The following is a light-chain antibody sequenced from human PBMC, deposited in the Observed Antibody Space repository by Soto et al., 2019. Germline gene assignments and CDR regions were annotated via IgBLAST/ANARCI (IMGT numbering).Light chain of an antibody. V-gene: IGKV1-27*01. CDR2: AAS. CDR1: QGIGIY. J-gene: IGKJ4*01. CDR3: QKYNTAPLT. Sequence: DTQMTQSPSSLSASLGDRVTITCRASQGIGIYLAWFQQRPGKVPKLLIYAASTLQSGVPSRFSGSGSGTDFTLTISSLQPEDVAAYYCQKYNTAPLTFGGGTRVEIK.